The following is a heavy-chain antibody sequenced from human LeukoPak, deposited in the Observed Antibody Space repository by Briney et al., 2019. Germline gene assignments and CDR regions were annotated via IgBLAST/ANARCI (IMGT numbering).Heavy chain of an antibody. CDR3: ARDPVLRFLEWLPHNWFDP. D-gene: IGHD3-3*01. CDR2: INPNSGGT. J-gene: IGHJ5*02. Sequence: ASVKVSCKASGYTFTGYYMHWVRQAPGQGLEWMGWINPNSGGTNYAQKFQGRVTMTRDTSISTAYMELSRLRSDDTAVYYCARDPVLRFLEWLPHNWFDPWGQGTLVTVSS. CDR1: GYTFTGYY. V-gene: IGHV1-2*02.